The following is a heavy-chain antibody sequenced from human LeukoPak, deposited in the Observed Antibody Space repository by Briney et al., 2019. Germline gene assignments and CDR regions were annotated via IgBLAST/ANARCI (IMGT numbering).Heavy chain of an antibody. J-gene: IGHJ4*02. CDR2: ISYDGSKK. D-gene: IGHD5-18*01. Sequence: GGSLRLSCAASGFTFSSYSMNWVRQAPGKGLEWVAVISYDGSKKYPDPVKGRFTISRDNSKNSLNLQMNSLRAEDTALYYCARDSPERGYSYGPLDNYFDYWGQGTLVTVSS. V-gene: IGHV3-30*03. CDR1: GFTFSSYS. CDR3: ARDSPERGYSYGPLDNYFDY.